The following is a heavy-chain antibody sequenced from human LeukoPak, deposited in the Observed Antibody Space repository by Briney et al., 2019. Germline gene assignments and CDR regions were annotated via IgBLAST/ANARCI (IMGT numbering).Heavy chain of an antibody. CDR2: IYYSGST. CDR3: ARDRVGYHDRMFDP. J-gene: IGHJ5*02. D-gene: IGHD3-22*01. Sequence: SETLSLTCTVSGGSISSYYWSWIRQPPGKGLEWIGYIYYSGSTNYNPSLKSRVTISVDTSKNQFSLKLSSVTAADTAVYYCARDRVGYHDRMFDPWGQGTLVTVSS. CDR1: GGSISSYY. V-gene: IGHV4-59*01.